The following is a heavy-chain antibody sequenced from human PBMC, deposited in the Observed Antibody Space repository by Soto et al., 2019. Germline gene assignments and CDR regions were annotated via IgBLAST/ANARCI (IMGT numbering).Heavy chain of an antibody. CDR1: GFTFSSYS. J-gene: IGHJ4*02. CDR3: AREGHVLRYFDWVGGVYYFDY. D-gene: IGHD3-9*01. CDR2: ISSSSSYI. Sequence: EVQLVESGGGLVKPGGSLRLSCAASGFTFSSYSMKWVRQAPGKGLEWVSSISSSSSYIYYADSVKGRFTISRDNAKNSLYLQMNSLRAEDTAVYYCAREGHVLRYFDWVGGVYYFDYWGQGTLVTVSS. V-gene: IGHV3-21*01.